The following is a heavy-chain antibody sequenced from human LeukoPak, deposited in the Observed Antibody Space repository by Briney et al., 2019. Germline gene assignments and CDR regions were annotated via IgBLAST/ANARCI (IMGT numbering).Heavy chain of an antibody. CDR3: TRVYYGSGRFYYYMDV. CDR1: GFTFGDYA. J-gene: IGHJ6*03. D-gene: IGHD3-10*01. V-gene: IGHV3-49*04. CDR2: IRSKAYGGTT. Sequence: GRSLRLPCTASGFTFGDYAMSWVRQAPGKGLEWVGFIRSKAYGGTTEYAASVKGRFTISRDDSKSIAYLQMNSLKTEDTAVYYCTRVYYGSGRFYYYMDVWGKGTTVTVSS.